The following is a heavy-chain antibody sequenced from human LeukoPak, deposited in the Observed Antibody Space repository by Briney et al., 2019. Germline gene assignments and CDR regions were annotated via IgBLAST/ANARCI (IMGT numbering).Heavy chain of an antibody. V-gene: IGHV4-59*12. Sequence: SETLSLTCTASGGSISSYYWSWIRQPPGKGLEWIGYIYYSGSTNYNPSLKSRVTISVDTSKNQSSLKLSSVTAADTAVYYCARTTAAYYYYYGMDVWGQGTTVTVSS. D-gene: IGHD2-2*01. CDR1: GGSISSYY. CDR3: ARTTAAYYYYYGMDV. CDR2: IYYSGST. J-gene: IGHJ6*02.